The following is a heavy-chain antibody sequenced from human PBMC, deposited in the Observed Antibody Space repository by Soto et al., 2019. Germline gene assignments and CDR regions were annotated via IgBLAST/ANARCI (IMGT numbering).Heavy chain of an antibody. J-gene: IGHJ4*02. V-gene: IGHV4-30-4*01. CDR1: GGSISSGDYY. CDR3: ARAQGSGFLVS. D-gene: IGHD3-10*01. CDR2: IYYSGST. Sequence: SETLSLTYTVSGGSISSGDYYWSWIRQPPGKGLEWIGYIYYSGSTYYNPSLKSRVTISVDTSKNQFSLKLSSVTAADTAVYYGARAQGSGFLVSWGQGTLVTVSS.